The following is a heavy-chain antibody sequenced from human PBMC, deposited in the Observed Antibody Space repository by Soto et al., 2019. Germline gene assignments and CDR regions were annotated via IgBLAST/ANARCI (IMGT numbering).Heavy chain of an antibody. J-gene: IGHJ4*02. V-gene: IGHV3-9*01. CDR1: KFTFKDYA. Sequence: EVQLVESGGGSVQPGRSLRLSCVASKFTFKDYAMHWVRQAPGKGLEWVSGISWNSGTIAYADSVQGRFTISRDNAKNSLYLQLDSLRAEDTAVSSCARAYIATPERRPLDSWGQGTLVTVSS. D-gene: IGHD1-1*01. CDR3: ARAYIATPERRPLDS. CDR2: ISWNSGTI.